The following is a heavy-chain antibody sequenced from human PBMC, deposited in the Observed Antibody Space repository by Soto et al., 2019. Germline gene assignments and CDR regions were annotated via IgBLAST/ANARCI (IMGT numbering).Heavy chain of an antibody. D-gene: IGHD1-20*01. Sequence: PSETLSLTCTVSGGSISSNDYYWSWIRQPPGKGLEWIGYIYYSGSTYYNPSLKSRVTISVDTSKTQFSLKLTSVTAADTAVYYCARGRYNWNQGAFDIWGQGTVVTVSS. V-gene: IGHV4-30-4*01. CDR1: GGSISSNDYY. CDR3: ARGRYNWNQGAFDI. CDR2: IYYSGST. J-gene: IGHJ3*02.